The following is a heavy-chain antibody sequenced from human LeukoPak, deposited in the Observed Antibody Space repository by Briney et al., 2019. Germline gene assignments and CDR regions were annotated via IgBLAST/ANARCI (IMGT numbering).Heavy chain of an antibody. Sequence: SETLSLTCTVSGGSISSHYWSWIRQPPGKGLEWIGYIYYSGSTNYNPSLKSRVTISVDTSKNQFSLKLSSVTAADTAVYYCARGLHKPVDYRGQGTLVTVSS. CDR2: IYYSGST. D-gene: IGHD1-14*01. J-gene: IGHJ4*02. CDR1: GGSISSHY. V-gene: IGHV4-59*11. CDR3: ARGLHKPVDY.